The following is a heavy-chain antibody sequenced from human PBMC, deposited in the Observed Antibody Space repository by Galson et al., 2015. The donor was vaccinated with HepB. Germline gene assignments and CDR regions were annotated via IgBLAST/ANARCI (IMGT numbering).Heavy chain of an antibody. V-gene: IGHV1-18*04. D-gene: IGHD3-16*01. CDR3: ARNTGVGDMDV. CDR1: GYSFTNYG. Sequence: SVKVSCKASGYSFTNYGISWVRQAPGQGLEWMGWISAYNGHTKYAQKFQDRITMTTDTSTSTAYMDLGSLRSDDTAIYYCARNTGVGDMDVWGQGTTVTVSS. CDR2: ISAYNGHT. J-gene: IGHJ6*02.